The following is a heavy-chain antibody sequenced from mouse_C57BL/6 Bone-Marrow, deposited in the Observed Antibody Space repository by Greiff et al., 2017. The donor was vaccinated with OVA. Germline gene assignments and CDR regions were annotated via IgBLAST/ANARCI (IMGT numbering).Heavy chain of an antibody. CDR3: ARGTYYYGSYWYFDV. D-gene: IGHD1-1*01. V-gene: IGHV1-55*01. CDR1: GYTFTSYW. J-gene: IGHJ1*03. Sequence: VKLQQPGAELVKPGASVKMSCKASGYTFTSYWITWVKQRPGQGLEWIGDIYPGSGSTNYNEKFKSKATLTVDTSSSTAYMQLSSLTSEDSAVYYCARGTYYYGSYWYFDVWGTGTTVTVSS. CDR2: IYPGSGST.